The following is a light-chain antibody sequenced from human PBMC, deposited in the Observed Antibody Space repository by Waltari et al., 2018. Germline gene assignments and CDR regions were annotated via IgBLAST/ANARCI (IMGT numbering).Light chain of an antibody. CDR3: QQYGSTPIT. CDR2: AAS. CDR1: QSVSSNY. V-gene: IGKV3-20*01. J-gene: IGKJ4*01. Sequence: EIVLTQSPGPLSLSPGDRSTLSCRASQSVSSNYLAWYQQKPGQAPRLLIYAASSRATDIPDRLRGSGSETDCNLTISRLEPEDYAVYYCQQYGSTPITFGGGTKVEIK.